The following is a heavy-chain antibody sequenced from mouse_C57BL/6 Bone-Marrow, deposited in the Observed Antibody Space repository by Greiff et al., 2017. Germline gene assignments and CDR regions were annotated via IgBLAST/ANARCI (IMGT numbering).Heavy chain of an antibody. CDR1: GYSITSGYY. CDR3: ARLLPYYYGSSSYWYFDV. J-gene: IGHJ1*03. CDR2: ISYDGSN. D-gene: IGHD1-1*01. V-gene: IGHV3-6*01. Sequence: EVKLVESGPGLVKPSQSLSLTCSVTGYSITSGYYWNWIRQFPGNKLEWMGYISYDGSNNYNPSLKNRISITRDTSKNQFFLKLNSVTTEDTATYYCARLLPYYYGSSSYWYFDVWGTGTTVTVSS.